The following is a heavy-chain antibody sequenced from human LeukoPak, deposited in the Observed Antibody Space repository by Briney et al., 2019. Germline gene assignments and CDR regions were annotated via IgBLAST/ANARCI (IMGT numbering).Heavy chain of an antibody. CDR3: AGFFYDNSGDAFDI. V-gene: IGHV1-69*13. CDR2: LIPIYGSA. Sequence: ASVKVSCKASGGSFTFTSHAISWVRQAPGQGLEWGGGLIPIYGSANSAQKFQGRVTITSDESTRTVYMELSSLTPEASAVYYCAGFFYDNSGDAFDIWGQGTMVTVSS. D-gene: IGHD3-22*01. CDR1: GGSFTFTSHA. J-gene: IGHJ3*02.